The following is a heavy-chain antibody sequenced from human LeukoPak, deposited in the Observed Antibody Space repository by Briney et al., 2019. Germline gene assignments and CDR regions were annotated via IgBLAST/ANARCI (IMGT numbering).Heavy chain of an antibody. Sequence: SETLSLTCTVSGGSISSYYWSWIRQPPGKGLEWIGYIYYSGSTNYNPSLKSRVTISVDTSKNQFSLKLSSVTAADTAVYYCARVSSPSIAAAFDYWGQGTLVTVSS. CDR3: ARVSSPSIAAAFDY. J-gene: IGHJ4*02. V-gene: IGHV4-59*12. CDR1: GGSISSYY. CDR2: IYYSGST. D-gene: IGHD6-13*01.